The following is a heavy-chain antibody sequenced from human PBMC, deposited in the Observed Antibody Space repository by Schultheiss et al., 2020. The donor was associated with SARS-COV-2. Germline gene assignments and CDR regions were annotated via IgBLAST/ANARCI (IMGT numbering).Heavy chain of an antibody. D-gene: IGHD3-9*01. V-gene: IGHV4-59*01. CDR1: GGSISSYY. CDR2: IYYSGST. Sequence: SETLSLTCTVSGGSISSYYWSWIRQPPGKGLEWIGYIYYSGSTNYNPSLKSRVTISVDTSKNQFSLKLSSVTAADTAVYYCARSPIIRYFDWLSGYYGMDVWGQGTTVTVSS. CDR3: ARSPIIRYFDWLSGYYGMDV. J-gene: IGHJ6*02.